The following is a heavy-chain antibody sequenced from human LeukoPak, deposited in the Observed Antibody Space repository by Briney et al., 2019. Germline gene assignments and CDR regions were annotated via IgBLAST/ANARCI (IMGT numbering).Heavy chain of an antibody. Sequence: GGSLRLSCAASGFTFSSYEMNWVRQAPGKGLEWVSYISSSGSTIYYADSVKGRFTISRDNARNSLYLQTNSLRAEDTAVYYCARLDYYGSGSYFDYWGQGTLVTVSS. D-gene: IGHD3-10*01. CDR1: GFTFSSYE. CDR3: ARLDYYGSGSYFDY. V-gene: IGHV3-48*03. J-gene: IGHJ4*02. CDR2: ISSSGSTI.